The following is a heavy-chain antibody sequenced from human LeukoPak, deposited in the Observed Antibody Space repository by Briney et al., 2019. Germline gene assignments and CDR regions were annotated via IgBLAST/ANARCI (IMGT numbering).Heavy chain of an antibody. CDR1: GFTFSSYA. V-gene: IGHV3-23*01. CDR3: AKGRRITIFGVVVDY. Sequence: GGSLRLSCAASGFTFSSYAMSWVRQAPGKGLAWVSAISGSGGSKYYADSVKGRFTIPRDNSKNTLYLQMNSLRADDTAVYYCAKGRRITIFGVVVDYWGQGTLVTVSS. J-gene: IGHJ4*02. D-gene: IGHD3-3*01. CDR2: ISGSGGSK.